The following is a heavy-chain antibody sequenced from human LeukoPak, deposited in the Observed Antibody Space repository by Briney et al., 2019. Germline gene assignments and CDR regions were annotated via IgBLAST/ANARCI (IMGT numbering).Heavy chain of an antibody. CDR2: TRFDGSIK. CDR1: GFIFSDYG. V-gene: IGHV3-33*01. CDR3: ARWGGTRQYYFDY. J-gene: IGHJ4*02. Sequence: GGSLRLSCAVSGFIFSDYGFHWVREAPGKGLEWVAVTRFDGSIKQYADSVKGRFTISRDDSKNTLYLQMNFLKSEDTAVYYCARWGGTRQYYFDYWGQGTLVTVSS. D-gene: IGHD1-1*01.